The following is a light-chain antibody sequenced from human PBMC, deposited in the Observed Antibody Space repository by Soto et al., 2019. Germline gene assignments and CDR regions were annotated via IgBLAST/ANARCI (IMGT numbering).Light chain of an antibody. Sequence: AIQLTQSPSSLSASVGDRVTITCRASQGIGSKLAWYHQKPGKPPKLLIYDASSLESGVPSRFSGSGFGTDFTLTISSLQPEDFATYYCQQFSFLPVSFGGGTRVEI. CDR3: QQFSFLPVS. CDR2: DAS. J-gene: IGKJ4*01. CDR1: QGIGSK. V-gene: IGKV1-13*02.